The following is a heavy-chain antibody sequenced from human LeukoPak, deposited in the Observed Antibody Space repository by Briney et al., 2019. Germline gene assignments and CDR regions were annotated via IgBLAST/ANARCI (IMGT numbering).Heavy chain of an antibody. J-gene: IGHJ3*02. Sequence: SETLSLTCAVSGGSISSGGYSWSWIRQPPGKGLEWIGYIYHSGSTYYNPSLKSRVTISVDRSKNQFSLKLSSVTAADTAVYYCARDWGDFEAAFDIWGQGTMVTVSS. D-gene: IGHD2-21*01. CDR1: GGSISSGGYS. CDR2: IYHSGST. V-gene: IGHV4-30-2*01. CDR3: ARDWGDFEAAFDI.